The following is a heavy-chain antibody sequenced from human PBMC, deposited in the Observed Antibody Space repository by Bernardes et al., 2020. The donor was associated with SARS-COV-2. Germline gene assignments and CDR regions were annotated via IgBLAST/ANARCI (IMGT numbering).Heavy chain of an antibody. CDR1: GYTFTDYY. CDR2: INPNSGGT. CDR3: TRGDWLFHY. J-gene: IGHJ4*02. V-gene: IGHV1-2*06. D-gene: IGHD2-21*01. Sequence: ASMKVSCKASGYTFTDYYMHWVRQAPGQGLEWMGRINPNSGGTNYAQKFQGRVTMTTDTSIRTAYMELSRLRSDDTAIYYCTRGDWLFHYWGQGTLVTVSS.